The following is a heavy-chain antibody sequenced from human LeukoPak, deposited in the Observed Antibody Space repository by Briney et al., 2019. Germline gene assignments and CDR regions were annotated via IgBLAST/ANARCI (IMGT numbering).Heavy chain of an antibody. Sequence: PGGSLRLSCAASGFTFSSYWMHWVRQAPGKGLVWISRINSDGSSTSYADSVKGRFTISRDNAKNTLYLQMNSLRAEDTAVYYCARDPKKRLRYFDWFWFDPWGQGTLVTVSS. CDR3: ARDPKKRLRYFDWFWFDP. CDR1: GFTFSSYW. CDR2: INSDGSST. D-gene: IGHD3-9*01. J-gene: IGHJ5*02. V-gene: IGHV3-74*01.